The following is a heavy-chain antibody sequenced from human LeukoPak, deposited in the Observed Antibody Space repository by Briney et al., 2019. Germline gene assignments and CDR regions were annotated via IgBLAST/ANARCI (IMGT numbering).Heavy chain of an antibody. CDR3: AKDGIDSGDPNGFDP. Sequence: PGGSLRLSCAASGFTFSSYAMSWVRQAPGKGLEWVSAISGSGGSTYYADSVKGRFTISRDSSKNMLYLQMNTLRAEDTAIYYCAKDGIDSGDPNGFDPWGQGTLVTVSS. CDR2: ISGSGGST. V-gene: IGHV3-23*01. CDR1: GFTFSSYA. D-gene: IGHD3-10*01. J-gene: IGHJ5*02.